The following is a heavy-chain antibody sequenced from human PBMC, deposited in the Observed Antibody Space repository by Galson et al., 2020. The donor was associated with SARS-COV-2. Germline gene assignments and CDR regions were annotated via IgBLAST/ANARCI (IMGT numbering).Heavy chain of an antibody. CDR2: NSAYNGNT. CDR1: RYTFTSYG. CDR3: ARASHFAVTTYYFDY. J-gene: IGHJ4*02. D-gene: IGHD4-17*01. V-gene: IGHV1-18*04. Sequence: ASVNVSCKASRYTFTSYGINWVRQAPGQGLEWMGWNSAYNGNTNYAQKLQGRVTMTTDTSTSTAYMELRSLRSDDTAVYYCARASHFAVTTYYFDYWGQGTLVTVSS.